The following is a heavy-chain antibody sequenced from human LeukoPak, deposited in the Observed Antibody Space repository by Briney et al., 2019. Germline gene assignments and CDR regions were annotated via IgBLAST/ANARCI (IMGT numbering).Heavy chain of an antibody. J-gene: IGHJ5*02. CDR2: ISYDGSNK. Sequence: GGSLRLSCAASGFTSSSYAMHWVRQAPGKGLEWVAVISYDGSNKYYADSVKGRFTISRDNSKNTLYLQMNSLRAEDTAVYYCARGRYSSSKGNWFDPWGQGTLVTVSS. D-gene: IGHD6-6*01. V-gene: IGHV3-30*01. CDR3: ARGRYSSSKGNWFDP. CDR1: GFTSSSYA.